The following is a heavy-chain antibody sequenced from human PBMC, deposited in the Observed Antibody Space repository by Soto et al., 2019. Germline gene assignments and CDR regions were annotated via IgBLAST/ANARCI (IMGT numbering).Heavy chain of an antibody. V-gene: IGHV1-69*13. Sequence: SVKVSCKASGGTFSSYRINWVRQAPGQGLEWVGGIVPIYRTADYAQKFQGRVTITADESTSTAYMELSSLRSEDTAVYYCARGGFLEWLGGSFDYWGQGTLVTVSS. D-gene: IGHD3-3*01. CDR3: ARGGFLEWLGGSFDY. CDR2: IVPIYRTA. J-gene: IGHJ4*02. CDR1: GGTFSSYR.